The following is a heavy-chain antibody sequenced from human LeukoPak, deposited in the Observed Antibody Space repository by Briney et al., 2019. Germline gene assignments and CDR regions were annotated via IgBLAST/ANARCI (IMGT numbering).Heavy chain of an antibody. CDR2: IWYDGSNK. Sequence: GGSLRLSCAASGFTFSSFGMHWVRQAPGKGLEWVALIWYDGSNKYYADSAKGRFTISRDNSKNTLYLQMNSLRAEDTAVYYCARDMSGGDAFDIWGQGTMVTVSS. CDR1: GFTFSSFG. J-gene: IGHJ3*02. V-gene: IGHV3-33*01. CDR3: ARDMSGGDAFDI. D-gene: IGHD3-10*02.